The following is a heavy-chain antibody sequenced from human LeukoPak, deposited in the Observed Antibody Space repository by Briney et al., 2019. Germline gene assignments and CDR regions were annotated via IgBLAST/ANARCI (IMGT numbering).Heavy chain of an antibody. V-gene: IGHV4-39*01. J-gene: IGHJ4*02. D-gene: IGHD6-13*01. CDR2: IYYSGST. CDR3: ARPGGPSSNWFYFDY. CDR1: GGSISSSDYY. Sequence: SETLSLTCTVSGGSISSSDYYWGWIRQPPGKGLEWIGSIYYSGSTYYNPSLKSRVTISVDTSKSQFSLKLTSVTAADTAVYYCARPGGPSSNWFYFDYWGQGTLVTVSS.